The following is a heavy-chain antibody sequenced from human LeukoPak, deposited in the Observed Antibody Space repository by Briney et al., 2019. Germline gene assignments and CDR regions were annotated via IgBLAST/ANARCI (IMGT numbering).Heavy chain of an antibody. D-gene: IGHD3-9*01. V-gene: IGHV4-59*02. CDR3: SEGYFEPFAH. CDR1: GASVSSSH. J-gene: IGHJ4*02. CDR2: LSYTGKT. Sequence: TSETLSPTCVVSGASVSSSHWNWIRQLPGKGLEWIGCLSYTGKTDYNPSLSGRVTMSLGTSNNQVSLTLRSVTAADTAVYYCSEGYFEPFAHWGQGILVAVSS.